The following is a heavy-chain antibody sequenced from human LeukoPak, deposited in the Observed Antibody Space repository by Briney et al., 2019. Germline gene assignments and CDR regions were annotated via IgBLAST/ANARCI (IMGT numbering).Heavy chain of an antibody. J-gene: IGHJ4*02. V-gene: IGHV3-7*01. D-gene: IGHD3-22*01. CDR2: IKQDGSEK. Sequence: GGSLRLSCAASGFTFSSYWMTWVRQAPGKGLEWVANIKQDGSEKYYVDSVKGRFTISRDNAKNSLYLQMNSLRAEDTAVYYCARDFPSKPRYRWLLASVDFDYWGQGTLVTVSS. CDR1: GFTFSSYW. CDR3: ARDFPSKPRYRWLLASVDFDY.